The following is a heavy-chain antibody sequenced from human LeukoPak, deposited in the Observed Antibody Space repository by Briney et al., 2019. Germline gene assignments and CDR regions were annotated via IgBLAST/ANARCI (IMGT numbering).Heavy chain of an antibody. CDR2: INHSGST. CDR3: ARRVGRIRNVRLWAFDI. J-gene: IGHJ3*02. V-gene: IGHV4-34*01. D-gene: IGHD1-14*01. CDR1: GGSFSGYY. Sequence: PSETLSLTCAVYGGSFSGYYWSWIRQPPGKGLEWIGEINHSGSTNYNPSLKSRVTISVDTSKNQFSLKLSSVTAADTAVYYCARRVGRIRNVRLWAFDIWGQGTMVTVSS.